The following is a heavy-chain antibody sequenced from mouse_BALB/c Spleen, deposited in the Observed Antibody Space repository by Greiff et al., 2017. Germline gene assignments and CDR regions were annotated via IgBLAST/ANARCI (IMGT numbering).Heavy chain of an antibody. CDR3: TSLWLRRDYAMDY. V-gene: IGHV1S81*02. Sequence: VQLQQSGAELVKPGASVKLSCKASGYTFTSYYMYWVKQRPGQGLEWIGEINPSNGGTNFNEKFKSKATLTVDKSSSTAYMQLSSLTSEDSAVYYCTSLWLRRDYAMDYWGQGTSVTVSS. D-gene: IGHD2-2*01. CDR2: INPSNGGT. J-gene: IGHJ4*01. CDR1: GYTFTSYY.